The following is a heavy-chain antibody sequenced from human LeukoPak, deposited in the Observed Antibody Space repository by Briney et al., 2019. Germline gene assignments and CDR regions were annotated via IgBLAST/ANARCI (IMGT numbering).Heavy chain of an antibody. D-gene: IGHD3-22*01. J-gene: IGHJ4*02. CDR2: IYYTGNT. V-gene: IGHV4-59*01. Sequence: SETLSLTCSVSGGSISDYYWTWIRQPPGKALEWIGYIYYTGNTNYNPSLKSRVTISVDTSKNQFSLKLSSVTAADTAVYYCARLSGYSSGHYYSDYWGQGTLVTVSS. CDR3: ARLSGYSSGHYYSDY. CDR1: GGSISDYY.